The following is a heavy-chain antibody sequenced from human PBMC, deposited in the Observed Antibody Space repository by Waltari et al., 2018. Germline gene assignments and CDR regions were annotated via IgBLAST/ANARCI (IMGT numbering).Heavy chain of an antibody. CDR1: GDSMSSGAW. CDR3: ARDRGRGIYLDS. Sequence: QMQLQESGPGLVQPSGTLSVTCTVSGDSMSSGAWWSWVRQSPEKGLEWIGQIQRSGRTHYNPSFESRVTISMDSSNNQFSLKVTSTTAADTAVYYCARDRGRGIYLDSWGRGTLVTVSP. J-gene: IGHJ4*02. CDR2: IQRSGRT. D-gene: IGHD2-15*01. V-gene: IGHV4-4*02.